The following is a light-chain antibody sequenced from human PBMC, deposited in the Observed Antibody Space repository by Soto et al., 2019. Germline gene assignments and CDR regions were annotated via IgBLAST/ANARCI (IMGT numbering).Light chain of an antibody. V-gene: IGKV1-5*01. J-gene: IGKJ1*01. CDR1: QSISSW. Sequence: DIPITQSPSTLSASVGDRVTITCRASQSISSWLAWYQQKPGKAPKLLIYDASSLESGVPSRFSGSGSGTEFTLTISSLQPDDFATYYCQQYNSYSWTFGQGTKV. CDR3: QQYNSYSWT. CDR2: DAS.